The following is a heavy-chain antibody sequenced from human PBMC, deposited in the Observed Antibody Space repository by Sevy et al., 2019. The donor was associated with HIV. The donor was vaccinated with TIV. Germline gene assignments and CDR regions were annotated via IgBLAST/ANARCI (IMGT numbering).Heavy chain of an antibody. J-gene: IGHJ6*03. CDR3: AKHIVVVNDRKYYYYMDV. V-gene: IGHV3-23*01. Sequence: GGSLRLSCAGSGFTFSSYAMSWVRQTPGKGLEWVSGISGSGSNTYYADSVKGRFTISRDNSKNKLFLQMNSLRAADTAVYYCAKHIVVVNDRKYYYYMDVWGKGTTVTVSS. D-gene: IGHD2-21*01. CDR1: GFTFSSYA. CDR2: ISGSGSNT.